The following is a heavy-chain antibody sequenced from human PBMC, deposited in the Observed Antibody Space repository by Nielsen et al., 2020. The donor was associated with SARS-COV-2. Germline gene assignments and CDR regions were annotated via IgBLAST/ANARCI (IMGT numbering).Heavy chain of an antibody. CDR1: GYTFTSYY. J-gene: IGHJ1*01. Sequence: ASVKVSCKASGYTFTSYYMHWVRQAPGQGLEWMGIINPSGGSTSYAQKFRGRVTMTRDTSTSTVYMELSSLRSEDTAVYYCARDQRYDYVWGMDFQHWGQGTLVTVSS. V-gene: IGHV1-46*01. CDR2: INPSGGST. CDR3: ARDQRYDYVWGMDFQH. D-gene: IGHD3-16*01.